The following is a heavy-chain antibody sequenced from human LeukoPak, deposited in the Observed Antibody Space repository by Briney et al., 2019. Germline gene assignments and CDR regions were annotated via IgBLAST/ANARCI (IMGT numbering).Heavy chain of an antibody. D-gene: IGHD5-12*01. J-gene: IGHJ4*02. V-gene: IGHV1-2*02. CDR3: ARDKGATINDY. CDR1: GYTFTGYY. CDR2: INPNSGGT. Sequence: ASVKVSCKASGYTFTGYYMHWVRQAPGQGLEWMGWINPNSGGTNYALKFQGRVTMTRDTSISTAYMELSRLRSDDTAVYYCARDKGATINDYWGQGTLVTVSS.